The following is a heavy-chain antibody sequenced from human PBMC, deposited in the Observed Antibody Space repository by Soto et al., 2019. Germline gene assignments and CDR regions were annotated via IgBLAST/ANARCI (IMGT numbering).Heavy chain of an antibody. Sequence: VQVVASGGGLVQPGRSLRLSCAVSGFRFEQYVMHWVRQAPGKGLECVSTVSPTGDTVAYADSVEGRFTVSRDNAKNSRYLQINSLKGDDTAVEYCLKRASNGSIDEWSHGTLVTVSS. CDR3: LKRASNGSIDE. D-gene: IGHD3-10*01. J-gene: IGHJ4*01. V-gene: IGHV3-9*01. CDR1: GFRFEQYV. CDR2: VSPTGDTV.